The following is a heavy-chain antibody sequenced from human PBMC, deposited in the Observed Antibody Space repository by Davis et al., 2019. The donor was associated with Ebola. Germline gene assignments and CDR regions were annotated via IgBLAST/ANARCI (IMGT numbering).Heavy chain of an antibody. CDR1: GFTFSDYY. CDR2: ISSSGSTI. V-gene: IGHV3-11*01. D-gene: IGHD3-3*01. Sequence: GESLKISCAASGFTFSDYYMSWIRQAPGKGLEWVSYISSSGSTIYYADSVKGRFTISRDNAKNSLYLQMNSLRAEDTAVYYCARGGWDDFWSGYHYGMDVWGQGTTVTVSS. J-gene: IGHJ6*02. CDR3: ARGGWDDFWSGYHYGMDV.